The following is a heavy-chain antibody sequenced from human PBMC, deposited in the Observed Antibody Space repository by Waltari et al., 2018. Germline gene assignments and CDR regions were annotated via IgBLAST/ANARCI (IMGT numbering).Heavy chain of an antibody. CDR1: GGTFSSYA. V-gene: IGHV1-3*01. D-gene: IGHD6-13*01. CDR3: ARVGSRTAAATGWFDP. J-gene: IGHJ5*02. CDR2: INAGNGNT. Sequence: QVQLVQSGAEVKKPGSSVKVSCKASGGTFSSYAISWVRQAPGQRLEWMGWINAGNGNTKYSQKFQGRVTITRDTSASTAYMELSSLRSEDTAVYYCARVGSRTAAATGWFDPWGQGTLVTVSS.